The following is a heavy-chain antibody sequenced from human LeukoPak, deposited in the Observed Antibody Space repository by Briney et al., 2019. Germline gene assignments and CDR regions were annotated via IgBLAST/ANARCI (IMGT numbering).Heavy chain of an antibody. V-gene: IGHV3-30-3*01. CDR1: GFTFSSYA. CDR2: ISYDGSNK. Sequence: PGGSLRLSCAASGFTFSSYAMHWVRQAPGKGLEWVAVISYDGSNKYYADSVKGRFTISRDNSKNTLYLQMNSLRAEDTAVCYCAREDFDYWGQGTLVTVSS. CDR3: AREDFDY. J-gene: IGHJ4*02.